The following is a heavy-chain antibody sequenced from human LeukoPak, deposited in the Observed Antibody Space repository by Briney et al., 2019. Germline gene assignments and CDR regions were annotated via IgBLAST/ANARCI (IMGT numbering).Heavy chain of an antibody. CDR2: IHRGGTT. Sequence: GGSLRLSCAASGFTVSSNYMNWVRQAPGKGLEWVSVIHRGGTTYYADSVKGRFTISRDNSKNTLYLQMNSLRAEDTAVYYCAREVNYYDSLYFQHWGQGTLVTVSS. CDR1: GFTVSSNY. D-gene: IGHD3-22*01. CDR3: AREVNYYDSLYFQH. V-gene: IGHV3-53*01. J-gene: IGHJ1*01.